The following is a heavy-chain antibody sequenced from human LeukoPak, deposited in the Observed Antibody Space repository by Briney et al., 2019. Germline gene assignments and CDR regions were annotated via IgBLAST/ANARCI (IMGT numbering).Heavy chain of an antibody. J-gene: IGHJ4*02. V-gene: IGHV1-69*04. D-gene: IGHD3-22*01. CDR2: IIPILGIT. Sequence: SVKVSCKASGGTFSSYAISWVRQAPGQGLEWMGRIIPILGITNYAQKFQGRVTITADKSTSTAYMELSSPRSEDTAVYYCASREYDNSNYYLYYFDYWGQGTLVTVSS. CDR1: GGTFSSYA. CDR3: ASREYDNSNYYLYYFDY.